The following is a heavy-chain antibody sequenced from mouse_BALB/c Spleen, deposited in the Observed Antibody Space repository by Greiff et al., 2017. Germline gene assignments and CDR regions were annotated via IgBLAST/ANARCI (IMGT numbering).Heavy chain of an antibody. CDR2: IYPSDSYT. CDR1: GYTFTSYW. Sequence: VQLQQPGAELVRPGASVKLSCKASGYTFTSYWINWVKQRPGQGLEWIGNIYPSDSYTNYNQKFKDKATLTVDKSSSTAYMQLSSPTSEDSAVYYCTREGNDYGDFDYWGQGTTLTVSS. V-gene: IGHV1-69*02. J-gene: IGHJ2*01. D-gene: IGHD2-4*01. CDR3: TREGNDYGDFDY.